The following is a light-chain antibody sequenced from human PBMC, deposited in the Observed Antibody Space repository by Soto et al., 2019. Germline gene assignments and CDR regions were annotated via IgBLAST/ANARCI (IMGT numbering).Light chain of an antibody. CDR3: SSYSISTAYL. Sequence: QSVLTQPASVSGSPGHSITISCTETSSDVGGYDYVSWYQLHPGKAPKLMVFEVSNRPSGVSYRFSGSKSGNTASLTISGLQAEDEADYFCSSYSISTAYLFGTGTKLTVL. CDR2: EVS. J-gene: IGLJ1*01. V-gene: IGLV2-14*01. CDR1: SSDVGGYDY.